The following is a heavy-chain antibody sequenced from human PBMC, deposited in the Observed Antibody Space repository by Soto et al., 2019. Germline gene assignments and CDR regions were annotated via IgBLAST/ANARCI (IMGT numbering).Heavy chain of an antibody. V-gene: IGHV1-69*01. CDR2: IIPIFGTA. Sequence: QVQLVQSGAEVKKPGSSVKVSCKASGGTFSSYAISWVRQAPGQGLEWMGGIIPIFGTANYAQKFQGRVTITADESTSTAYMERSSLRSEDTAVYYCAISSGWPPAQEYGMDVWGQGTTVTVSS. J-gene: IGHJ6*02. CDR1: GGTFSSYA. CDR3: AISSGWPPAQEYGMDV. D-gene: IGHD6-19*01.